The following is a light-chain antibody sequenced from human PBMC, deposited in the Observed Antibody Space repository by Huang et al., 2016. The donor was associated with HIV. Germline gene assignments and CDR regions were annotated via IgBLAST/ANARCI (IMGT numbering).Light chain of an antibody. V-gene: IGKV3-20*01. CDR2: GAS. J-gene: IGKJ4*01. Sequence: EIVLTQSPGTLSLSPGERATLSCRASQSVSSSYLAWDQQKPGQAPRLLIYGASNRATVIPDRFRGSGSGTDFTLTISRLEPEDFAVYFCQQYGSSSLTFGGGTKVEIK. CDR1: QSVSSSY. CDR3: QQYGSSSLT.